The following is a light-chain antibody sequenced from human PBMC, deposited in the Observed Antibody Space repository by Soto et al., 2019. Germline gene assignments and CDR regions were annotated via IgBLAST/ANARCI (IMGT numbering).Light chain of an antibody. CDR1: QGISSY. CDR2: AAS. CDR3: QQYYSYPFT. J-gene: IGKJ3*01. Sequence: AIRMTQSPSSLSASTGDRVTITCRASQGISSYLAWYQQKPGKAPKLLIYAASTLQSGVPSRFSGSGSGTDFTLTISCLQSEDFATYYCQQYYSYPFTFGPGTKVVIK. V-gene: IGKV1-8*01.